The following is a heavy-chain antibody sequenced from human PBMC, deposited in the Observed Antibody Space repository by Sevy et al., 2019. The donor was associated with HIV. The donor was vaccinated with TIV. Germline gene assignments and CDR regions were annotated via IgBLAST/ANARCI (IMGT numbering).Heavy chain of an antibody. CDR2: IYYSGST. J-gene: IGHJ3*02. CDR1: GSSISSSSYY. Sequence: SETLSLTCTVSGSSISSSSYYWGWIRQPPGKGLEWIGTIYYSGSTYYHPSLKSRVTIFVDTSKNQFSLKLSSVTAADTAVYYCANLSDSSAKGAFDIWGQGTMVTVSS. CDR3: ANLSDSSAKGAFDI. D-gene: IGHD3-22*01. V-gene: IGHV4-39*01.